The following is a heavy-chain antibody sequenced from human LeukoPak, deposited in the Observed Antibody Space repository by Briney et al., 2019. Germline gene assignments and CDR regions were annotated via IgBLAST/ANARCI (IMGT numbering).Heavy chain of an antibody. V-gene: IGHV1-46*01. Sequence: ASVKVSCKASGYAFTSYYMHWVRQAPGQGLEWMGIINPSGGSTSYAQKFQGRVTMTRDTSTSTVYMELSSLRSEDTAVYYCARVGTMVRGVIPHFDYWGQGTLVTVSS. CDR3: ARVGTMVRGVIPHFDY. J-gene: IGHJ4*02. CDR1: GYAFTSYY. CDR2: INPSGGST. D-gene: IGHD3-10*01.